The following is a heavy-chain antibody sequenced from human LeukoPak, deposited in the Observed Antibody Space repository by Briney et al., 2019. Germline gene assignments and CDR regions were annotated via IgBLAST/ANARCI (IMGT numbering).Heavy chain of an antibody. V-gene: IGHV1-46*01. CDR1: GYTFTSYY. Sequence: ASVKVSCKASGYTFTSYYMHWVRQAPGQGLEWMGIINPSGGSTTYAQKFQGRVTMTRDMSPSTVYMELSSLRAEDTAVYYCASTPDNIAVAAHDYWGQGTLVTVSS. J-gene: IGHJ4*02. CDR2: INPSGGST. CDR3: ASTPDNIAVAAHDY. D-gene: IGHD6-19*01.